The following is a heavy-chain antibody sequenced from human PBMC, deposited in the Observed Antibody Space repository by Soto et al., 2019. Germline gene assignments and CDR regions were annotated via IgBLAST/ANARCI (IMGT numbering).Heavy chain of an antibody. V-gene: IGHV3-64D*06. CDR2: ISSDGDIT. CDR1: GFTFSEYS. D-gene: IGHD3-9*01. J-gene: IGHJ5*02. CDR3: VKVSTFYDILTGYYSTNFFDP. Sequence: GGSLRFSCSASGFTFSEYSMHWVRQAPGKGLQYVSTISSDGDITYYADSVKGRFTISRDNSKNTLYLQMNSLRPEDTAVYYCVKVSTFYDILTGYYSTNFFDPWGQGTLVTVSS.